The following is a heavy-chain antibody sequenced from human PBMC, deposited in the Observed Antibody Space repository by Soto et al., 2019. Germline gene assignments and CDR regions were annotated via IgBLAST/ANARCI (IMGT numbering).Heavy chain of an antibody. Sequence: EVQLVESGGGLVQPGRSLRLSCTASGFTVGDYAMSRFRQAPGKGLEWVGFIRTKAYGGTTEYAASVKGRFTISRDDSKSIAYLQMNSLKTEDTAVYYCTRDLSRGYCSGGSCQYFDYWGQGTLVTVSS. D-gene: IGHD2-15*01. J-gene: IGHJ4*02. CDR2: IRTKAYGGTT. V-gene: IGHV3-49*03. CDR1: GFTVGDYA. CDR3: TRDLSRGYCSGGSCQYFDY.